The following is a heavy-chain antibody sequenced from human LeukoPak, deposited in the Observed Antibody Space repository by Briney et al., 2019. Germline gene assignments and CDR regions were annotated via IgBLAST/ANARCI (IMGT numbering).Heavy chain of an antibody. CDR3: AKDVSSSGWYGGAFDY. Sequence: GGSLRLSCAASGFTFSSYAMHWVRQAPGKGLEWVAVISYDGSNKYYADSVKGRFTISRDNAKNSLYLQMNSLRAEDAALYYCAKDVSSSGWYGGAFDYWGQGTLVTVSS. J-gene: IGHJ4*02. V-gene: IGHV3-30-3*01. CDR1: GFTFSSYA. D-gene: IGHD6-19*01. CDR2: ISYDGSNK.